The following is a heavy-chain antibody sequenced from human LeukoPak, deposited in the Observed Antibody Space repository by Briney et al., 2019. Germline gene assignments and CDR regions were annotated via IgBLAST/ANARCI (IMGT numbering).Heavy chain of an antibody. CDR3: ARGGGRTGSTVSWFDP. J-gene: IGHJ5*02. D-gene: IGHD1-1*01. Sequence: PSQTLSLTCTISGDTVSSNRAAWNWIRQSPSRGLEWLGRTYYRSNWYHDYAASVKSRMTIKPDTPKNQFSLQMNSVTPEDTAVYYCARGGGRTGSTVSWFDPWGQGTLVTVSS. V-gene: IGHV6-1*01. CDR1: GDTVSSNRAA. CDR2: TYYRSNWYH.